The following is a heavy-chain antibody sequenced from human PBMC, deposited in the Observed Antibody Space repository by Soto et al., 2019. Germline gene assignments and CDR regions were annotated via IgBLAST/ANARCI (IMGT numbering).Heavy chain of an antibody. CDR3: AKDLSRSSLYYYHGMDV. Sequence: VGSLRLSCAASGFTFSSYAMSWVRQAPVKVLEWVSAISGSGGSTYYADSVKGRFTISRDNSKNTLYLQMNSLRAEDTAVYYCAKDLSRSSLYYYHGMDVWGQGTTLTVSS. D-gene: IGHD6-13*01. CDR2: ISGSGGST. CDR1: GFTFSSYA. V-gene: IGHV3-23*01. J-gene: IGHJ6*02.